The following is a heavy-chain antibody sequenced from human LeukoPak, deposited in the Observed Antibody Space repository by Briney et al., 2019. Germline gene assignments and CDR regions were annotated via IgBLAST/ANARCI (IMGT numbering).Heavy chain of an antibody. Sequence: GGSLRLSCAASGFTFDDFGMGWVRQTPGKGLEWVSYISSSGSTIYYADSVKGRFTISRDNAKNSLYLQMNSLRAEDTAVYYCARDHFGSSGMDYYYYMDVWGKGTTVTISS. D-gene: IGHD2-8*01. CDR2: ISSSGSTI. CDR3: ARDHFGSSGMDYYYYMDV. J-gene: IGHJ6*03. V-gene: IGHV3-48*03. CDR1: GFTFDDFG.